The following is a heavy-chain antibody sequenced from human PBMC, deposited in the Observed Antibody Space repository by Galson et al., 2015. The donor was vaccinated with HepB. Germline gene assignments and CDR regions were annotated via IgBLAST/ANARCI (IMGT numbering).Heavy chain of an antibody. J-gene: IGHJ2*01. CDR2: MNPNSGNT. CDR1: GYTFTSYD. D-gene: IGHD3-22*01. CDR3: ARPTSNYYDSSGYEANWYFDL. V-gene: IGHV1-8*01. Sequence: SVKVSCKASGYTFTSYDINWVRQATGQGLEWMGWMNPNSGNTGYAQKFQGRVTMTRNTSISTAYMELSSLRSEDTAVYYCARPTSNYYDSSGYEANWYFDLWGRGTLVTVSS.